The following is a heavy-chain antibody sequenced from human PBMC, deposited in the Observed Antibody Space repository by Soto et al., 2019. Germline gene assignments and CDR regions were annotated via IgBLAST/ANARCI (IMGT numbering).Heavy chain of an antibody. Sequence: GESLKISCQCSGYTFSNFWIGWVRQLPGKGLEWMGIIYPGDHETRYSPSFHGKVTISADKSINTAYLQWNSLEASDTAFYFCARSPRSSPYCDYWGQGAMGTVSA. J-gene: IGHJ4*02. CDR1: GYTFSNFW. D-gene: IGHD6-13*01. CDR3: ARSPRSSPYCDY. V-gene: IGHV5-51*01. CDR2: IYPGDHET.